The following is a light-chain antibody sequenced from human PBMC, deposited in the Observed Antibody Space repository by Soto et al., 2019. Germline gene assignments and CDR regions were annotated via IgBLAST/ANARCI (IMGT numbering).Light chain of an antibody. CDR2: AAY. CDR3: KQSYSTPLT. Sequence: IQMTQSPSSLSASVGDRVTITCRASQGIRNDLGWYQQKPGKAPKLLIYAAYSLQSGVQSRFSGSGSGTDFTLTIRSLQPEDFATYYCKQSYSTPLTFGGGTKVDIK. V-gene: IGKV1-39*01. J-gene: IGKJ4*01. CDR1: QGIRND.